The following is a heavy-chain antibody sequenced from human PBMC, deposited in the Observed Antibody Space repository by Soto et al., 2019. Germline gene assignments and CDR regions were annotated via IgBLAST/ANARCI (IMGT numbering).Heavy chain of an antibody. V-gene: IGHV3-48*03. J-gene: IGHJ3*02. CDR1: GFTFSSYE. CDR2: ISSSGSTI. Sequence: GGSLRLSCAASGFTFSSYEMNWVRQAPGKGLEWVSYISSSGSTIYYADSVKGRFTISRDNAKNSLYLQMNSLRAEDTAVYYCARARPRRDAFVIWGQGTLATVSS. CDR3: ARARPRRDAFVI.